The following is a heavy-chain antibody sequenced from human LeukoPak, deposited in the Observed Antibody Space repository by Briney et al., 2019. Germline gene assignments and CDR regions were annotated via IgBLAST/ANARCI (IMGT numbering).Heavy chain of an antibody. V-gene: IGHV4-34*01. J-gene: IGHJ4*02. CDR1: GGSFSGYY. D-gene: IGHD4-17*01. Sequence: PSETLSLTCTVYGGSFSGYYWSWIRQPPGKGLEWIGEINHSGSTNYNPSLKSRVTISVDTSKNQFSLKLSSVTAADTAVYYCARATVTHRFDYWGQGTLVTVSS. CDR3: ARATVTHRFDY. CDR2: INHSGST.